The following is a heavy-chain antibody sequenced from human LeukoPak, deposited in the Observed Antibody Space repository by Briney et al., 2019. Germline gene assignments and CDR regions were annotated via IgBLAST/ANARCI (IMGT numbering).Heavy chain of an antibody. CDR1: GYTFTSYY. V-gene: IGHV1-2*02. D-gene: IGHD3-10*01. J-gene: IGHJ4*02. CDR2: SDPKSGAT. CDR3: ARGNFYDNKGYSPELRY. Sequence: ASVKVSCKTSGYTFTSYYIHWLRQAPGQRFEWMGWSDPKSGATKYEHFQGRVIMTRDTSISTAYMELSRLTSDDTAVYYCARGNFYDNKGYSPELRYWGQGTLVTVSS.